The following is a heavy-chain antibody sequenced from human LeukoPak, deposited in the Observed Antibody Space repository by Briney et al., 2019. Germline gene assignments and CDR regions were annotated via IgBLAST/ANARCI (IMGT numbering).Heavy chain of an antibody. J-gene: IGHJ5*02. CDR3: ARARLAVHGTLWLDR. D-gene: IGHD6-19*01. CDR2: ISAYNGNT. Sequence: ASVRLSCKASHYKFSSYSFCSVPQAPGQGLEWMGWISAYNGNTQYAQKFQDRVTMTKNRSARTAYMELKRLRSDDTAIFFCARARLAVHGTLWLDRCGQGALVTVSS. V-gene: IGHV1-18*01. CDR1: HYKFSSYS.